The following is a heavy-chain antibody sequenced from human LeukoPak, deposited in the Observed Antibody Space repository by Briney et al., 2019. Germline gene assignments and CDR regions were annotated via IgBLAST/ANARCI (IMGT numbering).Heavy chain of an antibody. V-gene: IGHV3-30*02. J-gene: IGHJ4*02. CDR1: GFTFSTYG. CDR3: ARDVSSGWYSDY. CDR2: IQYDGSNQ. D-gene: IGHD6-19*01. Sequence: PGGSLRLSCAASGFTFSTYGMHWVRQAPGKGLEWVAYIQYDGSNQQYADSVKGRFIISRDRSKNIPYLQMNSLRAEDTALYYCARDVSSGWYSDYWGQGTLVTVSS.